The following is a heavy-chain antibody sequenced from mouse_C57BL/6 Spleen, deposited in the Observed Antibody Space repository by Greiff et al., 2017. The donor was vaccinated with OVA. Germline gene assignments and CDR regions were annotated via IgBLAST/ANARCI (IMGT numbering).Heavy chain of an antibody. CDR1: GYAFTNYL. CDR3: ARSLWFAY. V-gene: IGHV1-54*01. Sequence: VQLQQSGAELVRPGTSVKVSCKASGYAFTNYLIEWVKQRPGQGLEWIGVINPGSGGPNYNEKFKGKATLTADKSSSTAYMQLSSLTSEDSAVYFCARSLWFAYWGQGTLVTVSA. J-gene: IGHJ3*01. CDR2: INPGSGGP.